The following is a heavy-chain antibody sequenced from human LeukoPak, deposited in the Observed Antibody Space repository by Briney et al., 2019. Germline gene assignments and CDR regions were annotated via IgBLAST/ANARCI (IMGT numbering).Heavy chain of an antibody. CDR2: IWYDGSKK. Sequence: GSLRLSCAASGFSFSRYGMHWVRQAPGKGLEWVAVIWYDGSKKDYADSVKGRFTISRDNSKNTLFLQMNSLRAEDTAVYYCARDGGLDNSGYYPIDYWGQGTLLTVSS. CDR3: ARDGGLDNSGYYPIDY. J-gene: IGHJ4*02. V-gene: IGHV3-33*01. D-gene: IGHD3-22*01. CDR1: GFSFSRYG.